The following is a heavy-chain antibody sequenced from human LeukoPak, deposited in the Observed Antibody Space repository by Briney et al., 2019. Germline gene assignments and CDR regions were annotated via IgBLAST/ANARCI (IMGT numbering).Heavy chain of an antibody. D-gene: IGHD6-6*01. Sequence: ASVKVSCKVSGYTLTELSMHWVRQAPGKGLEWMGGFDPEDGETIYAQKFQGRVTMTEDTSTDTAYMELSSLRSEDTAVYYCATAAYSSSSLSDYYYYYMDVWGKGTAVTVSS. V-gene: IGHV1-24*01. CDR1: GYTLTELS. J-gene: IGHJ6*03. CDR2: FDPEDGET. CDR3: ATAAYSSSSLSDYYYYYMDV.